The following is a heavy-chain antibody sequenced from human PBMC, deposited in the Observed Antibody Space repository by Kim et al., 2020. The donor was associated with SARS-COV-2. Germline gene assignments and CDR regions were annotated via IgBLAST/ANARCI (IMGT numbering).Heavy chain of an antibody. CDR2: INHSGST. Sequence: SETLSLTCAVYGGSFSGYYWSWIRQPPGKGLEWIGEINHSGSTNYNPSLKSRVTISVDTSKNQFSLKLSSVTAADTAVYYCARGVGDDAFDIWGQGTMVTVSS. D-gene: IGHD1-26*01. J-gene: IGHJ3*02. V-gene: IGHV4-34*01. CDR3: ARGVGDDAFDI. CDR1: GGSFSGYY.